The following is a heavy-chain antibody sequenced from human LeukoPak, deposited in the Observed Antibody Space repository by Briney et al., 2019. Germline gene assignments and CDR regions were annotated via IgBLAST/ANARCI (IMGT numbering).Heavy chain of an antibody. CDR3: ARVGGFPLSAFDI. CDR1: GASIRSYY. D-gene: IGHD2-15*01. J-gene: IGHJ3*02. Sequence: PSETLSLTCTVSGASIRSYYWSWIRQTPGKGLEWIGHIYYSESANYNPSLKSRITISVDTSKNQFSLNLNSVTAADTAVYYCARVGGFPLSAFDIWGQGTLVTVSS. CDR2: IYYSESA. V-gene: IGHV4-59*08.